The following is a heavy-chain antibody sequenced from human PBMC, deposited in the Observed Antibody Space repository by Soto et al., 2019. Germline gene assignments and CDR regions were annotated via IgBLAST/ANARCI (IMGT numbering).Heavy chain of an antibody. D-gene: IGHD2-8*01. J-gene: IGHJ6*02. CDR3: ARHWHKNTLMLTGYVLDV. CDR1: GASISSYNY. Sequence: LSLTCNVSGASISSYNYWGWFRQPPGKGLEWIGSIIYSGDIMYNPSPYSRLSLFFYTSKNQFSLKLSSVTAADTSVYYCARHWHKNTLMLTGYVLDVWGQGTTVTVSS. V-gene: IGHV4-39*01. CDR2: IIYSGDI.